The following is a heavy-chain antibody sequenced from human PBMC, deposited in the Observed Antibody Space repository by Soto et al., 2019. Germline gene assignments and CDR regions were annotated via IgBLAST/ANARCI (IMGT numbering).Heavy chain of an antibody. Sequence: PSETLSLTCAVYGGSFSGYYWSWTRQPPGKGLEWIGEINHSGSTNYNPSLKSRVTISVDTSKNQFSLKLSSVTAADTAVYYCARDGRGYSSYCYYYYMDVWGKGTTVTVSS. V-gene: IGHV4-34*01. CDR3: ARDGRGYSSYCYYYYMDV. J-gene: IGHJ6*03. CDR2: INHSGST. D-gene: IGHD5-12*01. CDR1: GGSFSGYY.